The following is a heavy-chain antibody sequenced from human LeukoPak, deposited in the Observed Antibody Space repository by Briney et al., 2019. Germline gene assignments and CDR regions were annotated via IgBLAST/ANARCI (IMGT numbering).Heavy chain of an antibody. CDR1: GFTFSGSA. D-gene: IGHD4-17*01. J-gene: IGHJ4*02. CDR3: TTRGMTTVTARDY. CDR2: IRSKANSYAT. V-gene: IGHV3-73*01. Sequence: PGGSLKLSCAASGFTFSGSAMHWVRQASGKGLEWVGRIRSKANSYATAYAASVKGRFTISRDDSKNTAYLQMNSLKTEDTAVYYCTTRGMTTVTARDYWGQGTLVTVPS.